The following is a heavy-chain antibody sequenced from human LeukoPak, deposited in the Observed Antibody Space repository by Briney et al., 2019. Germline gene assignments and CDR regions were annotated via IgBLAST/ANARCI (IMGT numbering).Heavy chain of an antibody. Sequence: PGGSLRLSCAASGFTFSSYAMHWVRQAPGKGLEWVAVISYDGSNKYYADSVKGRFTISRDNSKNTLYLQMNGLRVEDTAVYYCAVTMVRGVMVPFDYWGQGTLVTVSS. D-gene: IGHD3-10*01. CDR1: GFTFSSYA. CDR2: ISYDGSNK. J-gene: IGHJ4*02. V-gene: IGHV3-30-3*01. CDR3: AVTMVRGVMVPFDY.